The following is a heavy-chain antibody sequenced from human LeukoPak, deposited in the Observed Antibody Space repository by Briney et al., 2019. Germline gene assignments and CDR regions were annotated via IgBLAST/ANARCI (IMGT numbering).Heavy chain of an antibody. V-gene: IGHV5-51*01. J-gene: IGHJ5*02. CDR3: ARLDYFENNGPSSSNWFDP. CDR1: GYSFTTYW. Sequence: GESLKISCKGSGYSFTTYWIGWVRQMPGQGLEWMGIIYPGDSDTRYSPSFRGQVTISAEKSITTAYLQWSSLKASDTAMYYCARLDYFENNGPSSSNWFDPWGQGTLVTVSS. CDR2: IYPGDSDT. D-gene: IGHD3-22*01.